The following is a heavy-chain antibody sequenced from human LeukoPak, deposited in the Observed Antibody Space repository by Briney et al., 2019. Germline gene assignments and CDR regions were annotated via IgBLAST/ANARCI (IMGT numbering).Heavy chain of an antibody. Sequence: ASVKVSCKASGYTFTGYYMHWVRQAPGQGLEWMGWINPNSGGTNYAQKFQGRVTMTRDMSISTAYMELSRLRSDDTAVYYCARVRYCSSTSCPEYFQHWGQGTLVTVSS. D-gene: IGHD2-2*01. V-gene: IGHV1-2*02. CDR1: GYTFTGYY. CDR2: INPNSGGT. CDR3: ARVRYCSSTSCPEYFQH. J-gene: IGHJ1*01.